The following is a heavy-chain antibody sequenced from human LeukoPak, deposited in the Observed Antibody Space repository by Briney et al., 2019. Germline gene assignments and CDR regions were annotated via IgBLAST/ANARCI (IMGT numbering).Heavy chain of an antibody. CDR2: INPNSGGT. D-gene: IGHD4-17*01. V-gene: IGHV1-2*06. CDR1: GGTFSSYA. Sequence: GASVKVSCKASGGTFSSYAISWVRQAPGQGLEWMGRINPNSGGTNYAQKFQGRVTMTRDTSISTAYMELSRLRSDDTAVYYCARDRGLGYGDYVDYWGQGTLVTVSS. J-gene: IGHJ4*02. CDR3: ARDRGLGYGDYVDY.